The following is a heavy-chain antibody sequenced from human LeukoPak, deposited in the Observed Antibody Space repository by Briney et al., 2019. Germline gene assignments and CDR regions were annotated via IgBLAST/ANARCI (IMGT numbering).Heavy chain of an antibody. CDR1: GFIVSSNY. CDR3: ARYGGPAVRSFDY. V-gene: IGHV3-53*01. J-gene: IGHJ4*02. D-gene: IGHD4-23*01. Sequence: GGSLRLSCAASGFIVSSNYMTWVRQAPGKGLEWVSVIYSGGTTYYADSVKGRFTVFRGNSKNTLSLLMNSLRAEDTAVYYCARYGGPAVRSFDYWGQGTLVTVSS. CDR2: IYSGGTT.